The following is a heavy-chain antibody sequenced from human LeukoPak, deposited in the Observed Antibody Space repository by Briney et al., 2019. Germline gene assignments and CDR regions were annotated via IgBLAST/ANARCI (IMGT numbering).Heavy chain of an antibody. V-gene: IGHV4-59*01. Sequence: PSETLSLTCTVSGGSISSYYWSWIRQPPGKGLEWIGYIYYSGSTNYNPSLKSRVTISVDTSENQFSLKLSSVTAADTAVYYCARDLYDFWSGYFGGRWFDPWGQGTLVTVSS. CDR2: IYYSGST. J-gene: IGHJ5*02. D-gene: IGHD3-3*01. CDR1: GGSISSYY. CDR3: ARDLYDFWSGYFGGRWFDP.